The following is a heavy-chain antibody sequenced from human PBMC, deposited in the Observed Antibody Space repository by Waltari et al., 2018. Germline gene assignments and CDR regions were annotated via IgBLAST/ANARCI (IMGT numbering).Heavy chain of an antibody. CDR1: GGSISSYY. J-gene: IGHJ4*02. Sequence: QVQLQESGPGLVQPSETLSLTCTVSGGSISSYYRSWILQPPGKGLEWIGYIYYTGSTSYNPSLKSRVTISIDTSKNQFSLKLTSVTAADTAVYYCARSPRLRYFDWLSYWGQGTLVTVSS. CDR2: IYYTGST. CDR3: ARSPRLRYFDWLSY. V-gene: IGHV4-59*01. D-gene: IGHD3-9*01.